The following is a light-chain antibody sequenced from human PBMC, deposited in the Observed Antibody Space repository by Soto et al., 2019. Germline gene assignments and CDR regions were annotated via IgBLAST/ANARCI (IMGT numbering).Light chain of an antibody. J-gene: IGKJ1*01. V-gene: IGKV3-20*01. Sequence: EIVLTQSPGTLSLSPGERATLSCRASQSLSSSQLAWYQQKPGQAPRLLIHDASSRATGISDRFTGSGSGTDFPLTITTLEPEDFAVYYCQQYGSSPRTFGLGTKVDI. CDR3: QQYGSSPRT. CDR2: DAS. CDR1: QSLSSSQ.